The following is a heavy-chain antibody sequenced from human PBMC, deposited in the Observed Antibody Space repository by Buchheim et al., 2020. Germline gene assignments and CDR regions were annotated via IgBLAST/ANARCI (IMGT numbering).Heavy chain of an antibody. CDR1: GFTFSSDW. J-gene: IGHJ6*02. CDR2: INPDESDT. D-gene: IGHD2-15*01. V-gene: IGHV3-74*01. Sequence: EERLVESGGGLGQPGGSLRLSCAASGFTFSSDWMHWVRQAPGKGLVWVSRINPDESDTTYADSVKGRFTISRDNGRNTLYLQMNSLRGEDTAIYYCTRSANFFRGMDVWGQGTT. CDR3: TRSANFFRGMDV.